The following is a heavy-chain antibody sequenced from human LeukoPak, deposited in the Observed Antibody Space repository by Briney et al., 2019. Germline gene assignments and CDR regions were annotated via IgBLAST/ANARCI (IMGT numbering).Heavy chain of an antibody. CDR3: ARDLXXTPNWEXDY. J-gene: IGHJ4*02. D-gene: IGHD1-26*01. CDR1: GYTFADYF. V-gene: IGHV1-2*06. Sequence: ASVKISCKASGYTFADYFIQWVRQAPGQGLEWVGRINCNSGGTEYAQKFQGRVTMTRDTSINTAYVEVSSLKSDDTAVYYCARDLXXTPNWEXDYWGQGXLVTVSS. CDR2: INCNSGGT.